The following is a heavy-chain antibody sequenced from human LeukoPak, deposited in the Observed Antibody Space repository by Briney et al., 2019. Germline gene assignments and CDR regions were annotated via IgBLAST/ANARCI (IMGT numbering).Heavy chain of an antibody. D-gene: IGHD3-22*01. J-gene: IGHJ4*02. V-gene: IGHV4-34*01. CDR3: ARSSYYYDSSGYYYWYYFDY. CDR2: INHSGST. Sequence: SETLSLTCAVYGGSFSGYYWSWVRQPPGKGLEWIGEINHSGSTNYNPSLKSRVTISVDTSKNQFSLKLSSVTAADTAVYYCARSSYYYDSSGYYYWYYFDYWGQGTLVTVSS. CDR1: GGSFSGYY.